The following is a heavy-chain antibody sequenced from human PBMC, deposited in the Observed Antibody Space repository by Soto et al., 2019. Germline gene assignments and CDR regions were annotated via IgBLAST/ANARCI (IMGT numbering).Heavy chain of an antibody. D-gene: IGHD6-19*01. Sequence: QVQLQESGPGLVKPSETLSLTCTVSGGSISSYYWSWIWQPPGKGLEWIGYIYYSGSTNYNPSLMRRVPISVDTSQNQFPLNPGSVTAAGTSVYYCVSRQWLPRENAFAILGQGTMVTVSS. V-gene: IGHV4-59*08. J-gene: IGHJ3*02. CDR3: VSRQWLPRENAFAI. CDR1: GGSISSYY. CDR2: IYYSGST.